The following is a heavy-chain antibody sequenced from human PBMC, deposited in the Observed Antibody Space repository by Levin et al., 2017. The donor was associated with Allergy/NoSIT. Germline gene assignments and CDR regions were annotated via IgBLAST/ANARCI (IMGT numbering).Heavy chain of an antibody. J-gene: IGHJ4*02. CDR2: IYHSGRT. Sequence: TSETLSLTCAVSGGSINDGGYSWNWIRQPPGKGLEWIGYIYHSGRTSYNPSLQSRVSISLDKSKNQFSLRLTSVTAADTAVYYCARGVKLLRYFDWLFYFDYWGQGSLVTVSS. V-gene: IGHV4-30-2*01. CDR1: GGSINDGGYS. CDR3: ARGVKLLRYFDWLFYFDY. D-gene: IGHD3-9*01.